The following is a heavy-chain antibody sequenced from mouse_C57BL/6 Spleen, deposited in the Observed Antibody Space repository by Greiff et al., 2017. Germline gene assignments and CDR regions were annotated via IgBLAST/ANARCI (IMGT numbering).Heavy chain of an antibody. D-gene: IGHD2-3*01. V-gene: IGHV1-22*01. J-gene: IGHJ4*01. CDR2: INPNNGGT. CDR3: ASADGYYPAMDY. Sequence: EVQLQQSGPELVKPGASVKMSCKASGYTFTDYNMHWVKQSPGQSLEWIGYINPNNGGTSYNQKFKGKATLTVNKSSSTAYMELRSLTSEDSAVYYCASADGYYPAMDYWGQGTSVTVSS. CDR1: GYTFTDYN.